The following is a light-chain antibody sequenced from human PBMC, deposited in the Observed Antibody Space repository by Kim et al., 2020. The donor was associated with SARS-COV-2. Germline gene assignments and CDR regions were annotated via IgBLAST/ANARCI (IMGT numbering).Light chain of an antibody. J-gene: IGLJ3*02. V-gene: IGLV10-54*01. CDR2: RNN. CDR3: SAWDTSLSAWV. CDR1: SNNVGDQG. Sequence: RQTATLTCTGNSNNVGDQGAAWLQHHQGHPPKLLSYRNNSRPSGISERLSASRSGNTASLTITGLQTEDGADYYCSAWDTSLSAWVFGGVTQLTVL.